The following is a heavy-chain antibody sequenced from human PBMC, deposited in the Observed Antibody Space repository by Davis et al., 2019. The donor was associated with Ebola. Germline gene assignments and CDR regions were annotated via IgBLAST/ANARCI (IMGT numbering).Heavy chain of an antibody. CDR1: GFTFSSYW. J-gene: IGHJ4*02. CDR3: AKVSYGAMGPFDY. Sequence: PGGSLRLSCLGSGFTFSSYWMYWVRQAPGKGLVWVSRIKSDGSSISYADSVKGRFTISRDNAKNTLYLQMNSLRAEDTAVYYCAKVSYGAMGPFDYWGQGTLVTVSS. CDR2: IKSDGSSI. D-gene: IGHD5-18*01. V-gene: IGHV3-74*01.